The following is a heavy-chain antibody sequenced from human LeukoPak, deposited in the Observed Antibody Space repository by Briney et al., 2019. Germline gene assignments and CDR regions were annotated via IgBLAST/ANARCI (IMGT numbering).Heavy chain of an antibody. J-gene: IGHJ4*02. Sequence: QSQTLSLTCAISGDSVSSNSAAWNWIRQSPSRGLEWLGRTFYRSKWYNDYAVSFKSRVTINPDTSKNQFSLQLDSVTPEDTAVYYCARDMGWTYPFDYWGQGTLVTVSS. D-gene: IGHD3/OR15-3a*01. CDR1: GDSVSSNSAA. CDR3: ARDMGWTYPFDY. CDR2: TFYRSKWYN. V-gene: IGHV6-1*01.